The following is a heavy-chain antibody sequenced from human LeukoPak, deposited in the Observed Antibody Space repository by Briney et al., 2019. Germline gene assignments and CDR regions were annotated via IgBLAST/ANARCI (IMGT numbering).Heavy chain of an antibody. CDR1: GFTFDDYA. Sequence: QSGRSLRLSCAASGFTFDDYAMHWVRQAPGKGLEWVSGISWNSGSIGYADSVKGRFTISRDNSKNTLYLQMNSLRAEDTAVYYCAKDRSPIVVVPAAIWVTRLDYWGQGTLVTVSS. V-gene: IGHV3-9*01. D-gene: IGHD2-2*01. CDR2: ISWNSGSI. J-gene: IGHJ4*02. CDR3: AKDRSPIVVVPAAIWVTRLDY.